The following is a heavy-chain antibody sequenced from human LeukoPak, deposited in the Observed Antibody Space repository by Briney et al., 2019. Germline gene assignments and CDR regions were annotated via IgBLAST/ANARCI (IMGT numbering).Heavy chain of an antibody. CDR2: ICDSGRTI. CDR3: ARDRLGDYDNSGYYDN. Sequence: GGSLRLSCASSGFTFSDYYMSWIRQAPAKLQQWVSYICDSGRTIYYADSVKGRFTISRDNAKNSVYLQMNNLRAEDTAVYYCARDRLGDYDNSGYYDNWGPGTQVTVSS. J-gene: IGHJ4*02. V-gene: IGHV3-11*01. D-gene: IGHD3-22*01. CDR1: GFTFSDYY.